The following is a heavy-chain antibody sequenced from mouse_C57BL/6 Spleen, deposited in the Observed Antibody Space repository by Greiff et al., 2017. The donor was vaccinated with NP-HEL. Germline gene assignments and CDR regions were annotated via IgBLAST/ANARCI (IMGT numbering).Heavy chain of an antibody. Sequence: QVQLKQPGAELVMPGASVKLSCKASGYTFTSYWMHWVKQRPGQGLEWIGEIDPSDSYTNYNQKFKGKSTLTVDKSSSTAYMQLSSLTSEDSAVYYCAREGLRRRGYFDYWGQGTTLTVSS. J-gene: IGHJ2*01. V-gene: IGHV1-69*01. CDR2: IDPSDSYT. CDR1: GYTFTSYW. D-gene: IGHD2-2*01. CDR3: AREGLRRRGYFDY.